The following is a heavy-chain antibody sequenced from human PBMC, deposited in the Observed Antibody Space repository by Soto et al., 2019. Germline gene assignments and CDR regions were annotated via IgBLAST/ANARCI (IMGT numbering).Heavy chain of an antibody. CDR3: SRGRFLGWFDP. J-gene: IGHJ5*02. CDR1: GYTFTSYG. Sequence: ASVKVSCKASGYTFTSYGISWVRQAPGQGLEWMGWISAYNGNANYAQKLQGRVTMTTDTSTSTAYMELRSLRSDDTAVYYYSRGRFLGWFDPWGQGTLVTVSS. V-gene: IGHV1-18*01. D-gene: IGHD3-3*01. CDR2: ISAYNGNA.